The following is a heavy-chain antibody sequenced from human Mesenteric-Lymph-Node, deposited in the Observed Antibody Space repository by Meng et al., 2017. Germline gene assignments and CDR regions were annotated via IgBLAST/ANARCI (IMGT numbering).Heavy chain of an antibody. CDR1: GASISSSNSN. J-gene: IGHJ4*02. CDR2: IYYSGST. D-gene: IGHD3-16*02. CDR3: AREAGYDYVWGSYRYGPFDY. Sequence: SETLSLTCSVSGASISSSNSNWSWIRQPPGKGLEWIGYIYYSGSTNYNPSLKSRVTISVDTSKNQFSLKLSSVTAADTAVYYCAREAGYDYVWGSYRYGPFDYWGQGTLVTVSS. V-gene: IGHV4-61*01.